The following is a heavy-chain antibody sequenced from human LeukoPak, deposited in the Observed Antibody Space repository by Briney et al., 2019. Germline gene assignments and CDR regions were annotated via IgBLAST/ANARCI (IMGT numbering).Heavy chain of an antibody. CDR2: INHSGST. CDR3: AREAVGKVDY. Sequence: PSETLSLTCAVYGGSFSGYYWSWIRQPPGKGLEWIGEINHSGSTNYNPSLKSRVTISVDTSKNQFSLKLSSVTAADTAVYYCAREAVGKVDYWGQGTLVTVSS. CDR1: GGSFSGYY. V-gene: IGHV4-34*01. J-gene: IGHJ4*02. D-gene: IGHD6-19*01.